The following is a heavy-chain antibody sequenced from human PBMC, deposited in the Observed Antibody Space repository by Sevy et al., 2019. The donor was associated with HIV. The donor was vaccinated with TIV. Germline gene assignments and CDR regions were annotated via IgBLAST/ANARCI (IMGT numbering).Heavy chain of an antibody. CDR1: GFTFSSYD. Sequence: GGSLRLSCAASGFTFSSYDMHWVRQATGKGLEWVSAIGSAGDTYYPGPVKGRFTVSRENANNSLYLQMNSLRAGDTAVYYCARGGDIVVVPAVWGYMDVWGKGTTVTVSS. J-gene: IGHJ6*03. CDR2: IGSAGDT. D-gene: IGHD2-2*01. V-gene: IGHV3-13*01. CDR3: ARGGDIVVVPAVWGYMDV.